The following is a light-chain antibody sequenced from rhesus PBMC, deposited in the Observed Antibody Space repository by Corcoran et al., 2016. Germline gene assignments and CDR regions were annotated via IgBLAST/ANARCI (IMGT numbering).Light chain of an antibody. Sequence: DIQMTQSPSSVSASVGDRVTITCRANQDINTYLAWYQQKPGKAPKLLIYYATTLQGGVPSRFSGSGSGTEFPLSISSLQPEGFTTYYCQPYNNLVTFGGGAKVEVK. CDR2: YAT. CDR1: QDINTY. V-gene: IGKV1-25*01. J-gene: IGKJ4*01. CDR3: QPYNNLVT.